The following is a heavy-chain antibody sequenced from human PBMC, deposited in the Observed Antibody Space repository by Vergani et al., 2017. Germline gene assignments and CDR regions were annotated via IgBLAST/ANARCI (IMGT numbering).Heavy chain of an antibody. CDR2: IYTSGTT. CDR1: GGSISSGSYY. V-gene: IGHV4-61*02. D-gene: IGHD5-24*01. CDR3: ARALEMATIYFDY. J-gene: IGHJ4*02. Sequence: QVQLQESGPGLVKPSQTLSLTCTVSGGSISSGSYYWSWIRQPAGKGLEWIGRIYTSGTTNYNPSLKSRGTISVDTSKNQFSLKLSSVTAADTAVYYCARALEMATIYFDYWGQGMLVTVSS.